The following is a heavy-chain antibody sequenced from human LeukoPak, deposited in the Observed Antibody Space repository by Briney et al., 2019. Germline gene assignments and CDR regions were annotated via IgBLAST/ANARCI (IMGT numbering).Heavy chain of an antibody. CDR3: AREGVWRQQLVDYYYGMDV. D-gene: IGHD6-13*01. Sequence: GGSLRLSCAASGFTFSSYGMHWVRQAPGKGLEWVAVIWYDGSNKYYADSVKGRFTISRDNSKNTLYLQMNSLRAEDTAVYYCAREGVWRQQLVDYYYGMDVWVQGTTVTVSS. CDR1: GFTFSSYG. CDR2: IWYDGSNK. V-gene: IGHV3-33*01. J-gene: IGHJ6*02.